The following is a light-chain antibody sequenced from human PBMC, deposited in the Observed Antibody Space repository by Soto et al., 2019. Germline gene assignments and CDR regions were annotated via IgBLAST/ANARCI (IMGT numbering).Light chain of an antibody. V-gene: IGKV1-9*01. CDR3: QQLNSYPPWT. J-gene: IGKJ1*01. CDR1: QGISSY. Sequence: IQLTQSPSSLSASVGERVTITCRASQGISSYLAWYQQKPGKAPKLLIYAASTLQSGVPSRFSGSGSGTDFTLTISSLQPEDFATYYCQQLNSYPPWTFGQGTKVDI. CDR2: AAS.